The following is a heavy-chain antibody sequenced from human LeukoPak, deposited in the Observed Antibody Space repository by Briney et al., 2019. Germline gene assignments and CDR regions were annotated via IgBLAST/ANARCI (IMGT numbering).Heavy chain of an antibody. V-gene: IGHV4-30-2*01. D-gene: IGHD5-24*01. J-gene: IGHJ5*02. Sequence: SEALSLTCAVSGGSISSGGYSWSWIRQPPGKGLEWIGYIYHSGSTYYNPSLKSRVTISVDRSKNQFSLKLSSVTAADTAVYYCARLIKDAYSPGWFDPWGQGTLVTVSS. CDR3: ARLIKDAYSPGWFDP. CDR2: IYHSGST. CDR1: GGSISSGGYS.